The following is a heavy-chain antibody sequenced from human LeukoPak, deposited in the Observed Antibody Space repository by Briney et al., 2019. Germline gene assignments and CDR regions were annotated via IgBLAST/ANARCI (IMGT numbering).Heavy chain of an antibody. D-gene: IGHD1-26*01. CDR3: ATQDYYGGVDY. J-gene: IGHJ4*02. CDR1: GGSISSGGYY. Sequence: SETLSLTCTVSGGSISSGGYYWSWIRQPPGKGLEWIGYIYHSGSTYYNPSLKSRVTMSVDRSENEFSLKLSSVTAADTAVYYCATQDYYGGVDYWGQGTLVTVSS. CDR2: IYHSGST. V-gene: IGHV4-30-2*01.